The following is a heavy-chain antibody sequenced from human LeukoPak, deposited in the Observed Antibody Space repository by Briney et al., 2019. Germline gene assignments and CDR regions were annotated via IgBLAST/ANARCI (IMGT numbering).Heavy chain of an antibody. Sequence: SDTLSLTCTVSRGSINNQYWSRIRQPAGKGLEWIGRMYTNGESDYNPSLKSRVTMSVDTSKSQFSLKLKSVTAADTAVYYCARAGSTGYFFDYWGQGALVIVSS. J-gene: IGHJ4*02. CDR3: ARAGSTGYFFDY. V-gene: IGHV4-4*07. D-gene: IGHD3-22*01. CDR1: RGSINNQY. CDR2: MYTNGES.